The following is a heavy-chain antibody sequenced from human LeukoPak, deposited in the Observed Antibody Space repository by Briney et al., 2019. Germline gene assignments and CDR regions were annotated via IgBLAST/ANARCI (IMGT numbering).Heavy chain of an antibody. CDR2: ISSSSSTI. J-gene: IGHJ6*03. D-gene: IGHD3-3*01. V-gene: IGHV3-48*01. CDR1: GFTFSSYS. Sequence: PGGSLRLSCAASGFTFSSYSMNWVRQAPGKGLEWVSYISSSSSTIYYADSVKGRFTISRDNAKNSLYLQMNSLRAEDTAVYYCARDAAITIFGVVFYYYYMDVWGKGTTVTVSS. CDR3: ARDAAITIFGVVFYYYYMDV.